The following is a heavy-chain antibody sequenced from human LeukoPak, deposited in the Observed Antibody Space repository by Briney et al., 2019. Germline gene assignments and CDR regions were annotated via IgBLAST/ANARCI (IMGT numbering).Heavy chain of an antibody. CDR3: ARNTGYCSGGSCYPFDY. CDR1: GGTFSSYA. D-gene: IGHD2-15*01. CDR2: IIPILGIA. Sequence: ASVKVSCKASGGTFSSYAISWVRQAPGQRLEWMGRIIPILGIANYAQKFQGRVTITADKSTSTAYMELSSLRSEDTAVYYCARNTGYCSGGSCYPFDYWGQGTLVTVSS. V-gene: IGHV1-69*04. J-gene: IGHJ4*02.